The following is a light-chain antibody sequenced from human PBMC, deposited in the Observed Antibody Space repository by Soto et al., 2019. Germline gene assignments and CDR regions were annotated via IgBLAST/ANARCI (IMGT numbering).Light chain of an antibody. CDR2: EGS. J-gene: IGLJ3*02. Sequence: QSALTQPASVSGSPGQSITISCTGTSSDVGSYNLVSWYQQHPGKAPKLMIYEGSKRPSGVSNRFSGSKSGNTASLTISGLQAEDEAEYYCCSYAGSSPPWVFGGGTKLTVL. CDR3: CSYAGSSPPWV. V-gene: IGLV2-23*01. CDR1: SSDVGSYNL.